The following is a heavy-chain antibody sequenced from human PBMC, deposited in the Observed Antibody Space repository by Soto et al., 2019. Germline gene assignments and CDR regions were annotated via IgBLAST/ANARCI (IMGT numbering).Heavy chain of an antibody. D-gene: IGHD3-16*01. V-gene: IGHV1-46*03. J-gene: IGHJ4*02. CDR3: ARCHYASGSYGFDY. CDR1: AYTFTSYG. Sequence: ASVKLSCKASAYTFTSYGISWVRQAPGQGLEWMGIINPSGGDTGYAQKFQGRVTMTRDTSTNTVYMELSSLKSEDTAVYYCARCHYASGSYGFDYWGQGTLVTVSS. CDR2: INPSGGDT.